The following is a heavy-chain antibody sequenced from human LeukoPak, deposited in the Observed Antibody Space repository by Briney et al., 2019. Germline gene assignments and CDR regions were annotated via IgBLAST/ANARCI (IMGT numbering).Heavy chain of an antibody. J-gene: IGHJ6*03. V-gene: IGHV3-11*01. CDR3: ARDRTAYSSLILRSNYMDV. CDR2: ISSSGSTI. D-gene: IGHD6-6*01. CDR1: GFTLSDYY. Sequence: PGGSLRLSCAASGFTLSDYYMSWIRQAPGKGLEWVSYISSSGSTIYYADSVKGRFTISRDNAKNSLYLQMNSLRAEDTAVYYCARDRTAYSSLILRSNYMDVWGKGTTVTVSS.